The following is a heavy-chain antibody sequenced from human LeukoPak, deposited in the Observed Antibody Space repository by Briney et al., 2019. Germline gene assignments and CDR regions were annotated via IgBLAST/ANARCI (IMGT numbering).Heavy chain of an antibody. J-gene: IGHJ4*02. CDR3: PKDKVGDHYFDY. CDR1: RFTFSSYA. CDR2: ISGSGGST. Sequence: GGSLRLSCAASRFTFSSYAMSWVRQAPGKGLEWVSAISGSGGSTYYADSVKGRFTISRDNSKNTLYLQMNSLRAEDTAVYYCPKDKVGDHYFDYWGQGTLVTVSS. V-gene: IGHV3-23*01. D-gene: IGHD1-26*01.